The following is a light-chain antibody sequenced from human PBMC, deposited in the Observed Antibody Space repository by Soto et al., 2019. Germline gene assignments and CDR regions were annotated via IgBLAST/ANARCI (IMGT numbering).Light chain of an antibody. J-gene: IGKJ1*01. Sequence: EIVLTQSPGTLSLSPGERATLSCRASQSVSSSYLAWYQQKPGQAPRLLIYGASSRATGIPDRFGGSGSGTDFTLTISRLEPEDFAVYYCQQYGSSPPFTFGQGTKVGIK. CDR3: QQYGSSPPFT. V-gene: IGKV3-20*01. CDR2: GAS. CDR1: QSVSSSY.